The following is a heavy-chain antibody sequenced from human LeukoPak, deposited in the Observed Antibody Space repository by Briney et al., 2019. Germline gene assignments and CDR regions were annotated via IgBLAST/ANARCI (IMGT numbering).Heavy chain of an antibody. CDR1: GSSISSGSYY. D-gene: IGHD3-10*01. J-gene: IGHJ4*02. V-gene: IGHV4-61*02. Sequence: SETLSLTCTVSGSSISSGSYYWSWIRQPAGKGLECIGRIYTSGSTNYNPSLKSRVTISVDTSKNQSSLKLSSVTAADTAVYYCARSFINYYGAGSPDDWGQGTLVTVSS. CDR3: ARSFINYYGAGSPDD. CDR2: IYTSGST.